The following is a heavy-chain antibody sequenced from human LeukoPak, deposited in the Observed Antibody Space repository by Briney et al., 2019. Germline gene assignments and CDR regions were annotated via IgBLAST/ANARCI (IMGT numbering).Heavy chain of an antibody. D-gene: IGHD2-21*02. CDR2: ISSVGLTT. CDR3: ACDFRYLGHDF. Sequence: KSGGSLRLSCTASAFTLGDFYMSWIRQAPGKGLEWIAYISSVGLTTYYAESVKGRFTISRDNAKNSLYLQMDSLRAEDTAVYYCACDFRYLGHDFWGQGTLVTVSS. V-gene: IGHV3-11*01. J-gene: IGHJ4*02. CDR1: AFTLGDFY.